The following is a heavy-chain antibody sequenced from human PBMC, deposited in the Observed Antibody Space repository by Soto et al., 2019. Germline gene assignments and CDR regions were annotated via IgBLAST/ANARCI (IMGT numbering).Heavy chain of an antibody. CDR3: VRDRAVDWDLDL. CDR1: GYSFSSCA. J-gene: IGHJ2*01. V-gene: IGHV1-3*04. D-gene: IGHD6-19*01. CDR2: INTDSGKT. Sequence: QVQVVQSGAEVKKPGASVRLSCKTSGYSFSSCAIHWVRLAPGQRFEWLGWINTDSGKTKYSQKFQGRVTITRDTAASTAYLEPTSLASEDTATYYCVRDRAVDWDLDLWGRGTRVTVSS.